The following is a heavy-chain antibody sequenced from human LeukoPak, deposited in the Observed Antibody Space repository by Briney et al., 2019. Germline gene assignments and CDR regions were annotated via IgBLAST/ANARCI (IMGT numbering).Heavy chain of an antibody. Sequence: GGSLRLSCAATVFSDYMNWVRQAPGKGLEWVSSISSSSSYIYYADSVKGRFTISRDNSKNTLYLQMNSLRAEDTAVYYCAKDMDSIAAAGSPLYYWGQGTLVTVSS. CDR1: VFSDY. D-gene: IGHD6-13*01. J-gene: IGHJ4*02. CDR3: AKDMDSIAAAGSPLYY. CDR2: ISSSSSYI. V-gene: IGHV3-21*01.